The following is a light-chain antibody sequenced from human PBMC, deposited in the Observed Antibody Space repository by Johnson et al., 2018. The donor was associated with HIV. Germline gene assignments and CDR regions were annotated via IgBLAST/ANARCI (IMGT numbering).Light chain of an antibody. V-gene: IGLV1-51*01. CDR3: GTWDNTLNVYV. CDR1: SSNLENNY. Sequence: QSVLTQPPSVSAAPGQKVTISCSGSSSNLENNYVSWYQQFPHRAPKLLISDNNKRPSGIPDRFSGSKSGASATLDITALQPGDEADYYCGTWDNTLNVYVFGTGTKVTVL. CDR2: DNN. J-gene: IGLJ1*01.